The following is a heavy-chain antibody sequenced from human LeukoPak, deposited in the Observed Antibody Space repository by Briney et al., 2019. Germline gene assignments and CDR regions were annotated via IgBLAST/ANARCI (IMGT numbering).Heavy chain of an antibody. Sequence: ASVKVSCKASGYTFTSYDINWVRQATGQGLEWMGIINPSGGSTSYAQKFQGRVTMTRDTSTSTVYMELSSLRSEDTAVYYCARDSIAVASTGIDYWGQGTLVTVSS. V-gene: IGHV1-46*01. CDR1: GYTFTSYD. CDR3: ARDSIAVASTGIDY. J-gene: IGHJ4*02. CDR2: INPSGGST. D-gene: IGHD6-19*01.